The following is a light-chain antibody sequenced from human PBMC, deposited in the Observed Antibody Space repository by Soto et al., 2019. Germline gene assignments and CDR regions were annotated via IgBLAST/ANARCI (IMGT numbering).Light chain of an antibody. CDR2: GIS. V-gene: IGKV3D-15*01. CDR3: QQYSKWPIT. J-gene: IGKJ5*01. CDR1: QSVNSN. Sequence: EIVMTPSPPTLSVSPGERPSPSCKASQSVNSNYLAWYQQKPGQAPRILIYGISNRATGISDRFSGSGSGTEFTLTISSLQPEDFAIYYCQQYSKWPITFGQGTRLEIK.